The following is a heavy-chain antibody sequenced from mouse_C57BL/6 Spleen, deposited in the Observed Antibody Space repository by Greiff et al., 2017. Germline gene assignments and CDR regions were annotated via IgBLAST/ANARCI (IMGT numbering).Heavy chain of an antibody. V-gene: IGHV1-19*01. J-gene: IGHJ3*01. D-gene: IGHD1-1*01. CDR1: GYTFTDYY. CDR3: ASAHYYGSSPFAY. CDR2: INPYNGGT. Sequence: VQLQQSGPVLVKPGASVKMSCKASGYTFTDYYMNWVKQSHGKSLEWIGVINPYNGGTSYNQKFKGKATLTVDKSSSTAYMELNSLTSEDSAVYYCASAHYYGSSPFAYWGQGTLVTVSA.